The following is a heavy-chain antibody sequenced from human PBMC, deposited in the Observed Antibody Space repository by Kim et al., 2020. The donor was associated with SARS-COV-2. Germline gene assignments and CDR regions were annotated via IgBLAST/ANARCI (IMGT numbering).Heavy chain of an antibody. J-gene: IGHJ4*02. CDR3: ARATYCSGGSCYSNYFDY. D-gene: IGHD2-15*01. V-gene: IGHV4-34*01. Sequence: KSRVTISVDTSKNQFSLKLSSVTAADTAVYYCARATYCSGGSCYSNYFDYWGQGTLVTVSS.